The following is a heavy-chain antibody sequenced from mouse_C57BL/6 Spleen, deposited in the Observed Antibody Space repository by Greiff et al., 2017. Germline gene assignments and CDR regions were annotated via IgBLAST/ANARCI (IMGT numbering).Heavy chain of an antibody. CDR1: GYTFTSYW. J-gene: IGHJ3*01. CDR2: IDPSDSET. CDR3: ARGRNYYGSGGLAY. D-gene: IGHD1-1*01. Sequence: VQLQQPGAELVRPGSSVKLSCKASGYTFTSYWMHWVKQRPIQGLEWIGNIDPSDSETHYNQKFKDKATLTVDKSSSTAYMQLSSLTSEDSAVYYCARGRNYYGSGGLAYWGQGTLVTVSA. V-gene: IGHV1-52*01.